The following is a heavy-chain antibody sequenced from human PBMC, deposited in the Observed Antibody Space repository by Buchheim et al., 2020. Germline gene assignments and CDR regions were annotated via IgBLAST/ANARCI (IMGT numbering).Heavy chain of an antibody. CDR1: GFTFSSYA. V-gene: IGHV3-30-3*01. CDR3: ASPSSSTSSYYYYGMDV. D-gene: IGHD2-2*01. CDR2: ISYDGSNK. Sequence: QVQLVESGGGVVQPGRSLRLSCAASGFTFSSYAMHWVRQAPGKGLEWVAVISYDGSNKYYADSVKGRFTISRDNSKKTLYLQMNSLRAEDTAVYYCASPSSSTSSYYYYGMDVWGQGTT. J-gene: IGHJ6*02.